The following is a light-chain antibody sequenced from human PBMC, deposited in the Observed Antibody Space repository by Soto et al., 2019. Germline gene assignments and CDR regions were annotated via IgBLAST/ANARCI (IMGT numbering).Light chain of an antibody. Sequence: EIVLTQSPGTLSLSPGERATLSCRASQSVSSSYLAWYQQKPGQAPRLLIYGASSRATGIPDRFSGSGYGTDFTLNISRMEPEDFAVYDCQQYGSSPPWTVGQGTKVEIK. V-gene: IGKV3-20*01. CDR2: GAS. CDR1: QSVSSSY. J-gene: IGKJ1*01. CDR3: QQYGSSPPWT.